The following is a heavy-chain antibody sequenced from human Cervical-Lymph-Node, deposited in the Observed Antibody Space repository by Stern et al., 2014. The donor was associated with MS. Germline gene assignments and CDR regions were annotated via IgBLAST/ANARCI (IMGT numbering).Heavy chain of an antibody. Sequence: EVQLVESGGGVVQPGRSLRLSCAASGFTFDDSAMHWVRQTPGKGLEWVSGRRWNSGAIADAESVKCRFTISRDNVKNSLYLQMSSLKVEDTALYYCVKDGDSTIAVSFDSWGQGTLVTVSS. CDR1: GFTFDDSA. D-gene: IGHD6-19*01. CDR2: RRWNSGAI. J-gene: IGHJ4*02. V-gene: IGHV3-9*01. CDR3: VKDGDSTIAVSFDS.